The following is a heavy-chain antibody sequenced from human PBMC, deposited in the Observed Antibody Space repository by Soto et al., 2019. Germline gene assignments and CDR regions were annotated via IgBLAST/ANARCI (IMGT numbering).Heavy chain of an antibody. CDR2: IKFDGSST. V-gene: IGHV3-74*01. Sequence: EVQLVESGGGLVQPGGSLRLSCAASGFAFSTYWMHWVRQAPGKGLMWVSRIKFDGSSTYYGDSVKGRFTISRDDAKNTLFLHMNGLRVDDTAVYYCARGAKNVYAMDVWGQGTTVTVSS. CDR3: ARGAKNVYAMDV. J-gene: IGHJ6*02. CDR1: GFAFSTYW. D-gene: IGHD1-1*01.